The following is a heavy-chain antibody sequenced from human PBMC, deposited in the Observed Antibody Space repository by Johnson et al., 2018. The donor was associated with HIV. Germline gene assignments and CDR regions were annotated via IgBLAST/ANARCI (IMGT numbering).Heavy chain of an antibody. D-gene: IGHD3-22*01. J-gene: IGHJ3*02. Sequence: EVQLVESGGGLVQPGGSLRLSCAASGFTVSSNYMSWVRQAPGKGLEWVSVIYSGGSTYYEDSVKGRFTISRDNSKNTLYLQMNSLRAEDTAVYYCAASVYYYDSSGYFAFDIWGQGTMVTVSS. CDR2: IYSGGST. CDR1: GFTVSSNY. CDR3: AASVYYYDSSGYFAFDI. V-gene: IGHV3-66*01.